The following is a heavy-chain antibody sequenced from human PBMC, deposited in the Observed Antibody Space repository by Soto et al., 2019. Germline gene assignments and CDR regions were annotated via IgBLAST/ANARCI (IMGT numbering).Heavy chain of an antibody. CDR1: GFTFSSYW. J-gene: IGHJ4*02. Sequence: GGSLRLSCAAPGFTFSSYWMSWVRQAPGKGLEWVANIKQDGSGKYYVDSVKGRFTISRDNAKNSLYLQMNSLRAEDTAVYYCAREFGSYFDYWGQGTLVTVSS. D-gene: IGHD3-10*01. V-gene: IGHV3-7*01. CDR3: AREFGSYFDY. CDR2: IKQDGSGK.